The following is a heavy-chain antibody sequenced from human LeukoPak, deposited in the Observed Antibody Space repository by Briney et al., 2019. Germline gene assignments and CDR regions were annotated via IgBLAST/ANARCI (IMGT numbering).Heavy chain of an antibody. J-gene: IGHJ4*02. CDR3: ARAIGYCTNGVCPGFDY. CDR2: INHSGST. Sequence: KTSETLSLTCAVYGGSFSGYYWSWIRQPPGKGLEWIGEINHSGSTNYNPSLKSRVTISVDTSKNQFSLKLSSVTAADTAVYYCARAIGYCTNGVCPGFDYWGQGTLVTVSS. CDR1: GGSFSGYY. V-gene: IGHV4-34*09. D-gene: IGHD2-8*01.